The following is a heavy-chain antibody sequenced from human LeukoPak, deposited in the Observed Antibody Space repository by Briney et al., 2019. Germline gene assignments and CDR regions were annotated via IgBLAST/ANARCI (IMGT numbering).Heavy chain of an antibody. Sequence: ASVKVSCKASGYTFTGHSMYWVRQAPGQGLEWMGWIKPNSGGTNYAQKFQGRVTMTRDTSISTAYMELSSLRSEDTAVYYCARNYYGSGSYYNLWFDPWGQGTLVTVSS. D-gene: IGHD3-10*01. CDR2: IKPNSGGT. CDR3: ARNYYGSGSYYNLWFDP. J-gene: IGHJ5*02. CDR1: GYTFTGHS. V-gene: IGHV1-2*02.